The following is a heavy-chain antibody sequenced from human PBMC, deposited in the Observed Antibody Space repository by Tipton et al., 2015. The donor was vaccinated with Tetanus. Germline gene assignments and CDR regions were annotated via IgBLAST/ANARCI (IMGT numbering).Heavy chain of an antibody. CDR2: IYHDGDT. CDR1: GGSITAGGYY. J-gene: IGHJ3*02. D-gene: IGHD3-9*01. CDR3: ARDLGYYFDVNGNRVDAFEI. V-gene: IGHV4-31*03. Sequence: TLSLTCTVSGGSITAGGYYWSWIRQLPGKGLEWLGHIYHDGDTYFNPSLKSRFIISVDTSKNRFSLRLSSVTVADTAVYYCARDLGYYFDVNGNRVDAFEIWGQGIMVTVSS.